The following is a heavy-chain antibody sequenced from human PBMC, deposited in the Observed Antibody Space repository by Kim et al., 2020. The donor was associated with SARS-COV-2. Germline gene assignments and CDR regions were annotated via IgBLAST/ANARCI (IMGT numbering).Heavy chain of an antibody. CDR2: ISGSGDRT. CDR3: AKPILGQIRLGSYFDAFDI. V-gene: IGHV3-23*01. D-gene: IGHD1-26*01. Sequence: GGSLRLSCAASGFTFSNYAMSWVRQAPGKGLEWVSAISGSGDRTYYADSVKGRFTISRDNSENTLHLQMNSLRAEDTAVYYCAKPILGQIRLGSYFDAFDIWGQGTMVTVSS. CDR1: GFTFSNYA. J-gene: IGHJ3*02.